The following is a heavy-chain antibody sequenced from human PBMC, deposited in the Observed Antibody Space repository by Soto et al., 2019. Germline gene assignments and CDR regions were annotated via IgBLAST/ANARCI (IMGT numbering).Heavy chain of an antibody. D-gene: IGHD1-26*01. CDR2: IDWDDDK. CDR3: ARIPLPQVGNYYYYGMDV. J-gene: IGHJ6*02. V-gene: IGHV2-70*01. Sequence: SGPTLVNPTQTLTLTCTFSGFSLSTSGMCVSWIRQPPGKALEWLALIDWDDDKYYSTSLKTRLTISKDTSKNQVVLTMTNMDPVDTATYYCARIPLPQVGNYYYYGMDVWGQGTTVTVSS. CDR1: GFSLSTSGMC.